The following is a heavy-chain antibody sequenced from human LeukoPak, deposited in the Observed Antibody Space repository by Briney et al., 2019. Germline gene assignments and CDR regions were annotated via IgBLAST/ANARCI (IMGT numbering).Heavy chain of an antibody. D-gene: IGHD2/OR15-2a*01. V-gene: IGHV3-7*01. CDR3: ARDLDFYATDY. CDR1: GFSLSRYW. Sequence: GGSLRLSCAASGFSLSRYWMSWVRQAPGEGLEWVANIGKDGTGNKYVDSVKGRFIISRDNAKNSVYLEMNSLRADDTAVYYCARDLDFYATDYWGQGTLVTVSS. J-gene: IGHJ4*02. CDR2: IGKDGTGN.